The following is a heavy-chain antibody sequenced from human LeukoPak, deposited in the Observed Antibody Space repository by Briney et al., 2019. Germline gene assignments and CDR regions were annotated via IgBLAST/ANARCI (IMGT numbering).Heavy chain of an antibody. J-gene: IGHJ4*02. Sequence: SETLSLTCTVSGGSISSYYWSWIRQPPGKGLGWIGYIYYSGSTNYNPSLKSRVTISVDTSKNQFSLKLSSVTAADTAVYYCARGSLVAGYFDYWGQGTLVTVSS. D-gene: IGHD6-19*01. CDR2: IYYSGST. CDR1: GGSISSYY. V-gene: IGHV4-59*01. CDR3: ARGSLVAGYFDY.